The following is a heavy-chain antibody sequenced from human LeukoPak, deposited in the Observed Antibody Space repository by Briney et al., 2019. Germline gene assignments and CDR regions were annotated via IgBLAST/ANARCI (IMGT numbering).Heavy chain of an antibody. CDR1: GFTFSSYG. CDR3: AKDHLLLWFGEPPRNAFDI. Sequence: GGSLTLSCAASGFTFSSYGMSWVRQAPGKGLEGVSAISGIGGSTYYADSVNGRFTISRDNSKNTLYLQMNSLRAEDTAVYYCAKDHLLLWFGEPPRNAFDIWGQGTMVTVSS. V-gene: IGHV3-23*01. D-gene: IGHD3-10*01. CDR2: ISGIGGST. J-gene: IGHJ3*02.